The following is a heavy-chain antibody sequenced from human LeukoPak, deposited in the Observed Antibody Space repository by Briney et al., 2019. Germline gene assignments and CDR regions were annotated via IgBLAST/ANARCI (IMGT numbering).Heavy chain of an antibody. Sequence: GGSLRLSCAASGFTFSDYWMSWVRQAPGQGLEWVAKINQDGREQHFVDSVKGRFTISRDNAKNSLFLQMDSLRAEDTAVYYCTGGALDYWGQGALVTVSS. CDR2: INQDGREQ. J-gene: IGHJ4*02. CDR3: TGGALDY. CDR1: GFTFSDYW. V-gene: IGHV3-7*04.